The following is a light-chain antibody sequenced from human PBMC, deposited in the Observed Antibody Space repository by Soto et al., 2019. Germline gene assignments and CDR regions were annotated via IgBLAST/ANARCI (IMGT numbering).Light chain of an antibody. CDR3: QQYSRYSIT. V-gene: IGKV1-5*03. CDR2: QAS. J-gene: IGKJ4*01. CDR1: QSISYW. Sequence: DIQMTQSPSTLSASVGDRVTITCRASQSISYWLAWYQQKSGKAPTVLIYQASTLESGAPSRFSGSGSGTEFTLTISSLQPDDFATYYCQQYSRYSITFGGGTKVEMK.